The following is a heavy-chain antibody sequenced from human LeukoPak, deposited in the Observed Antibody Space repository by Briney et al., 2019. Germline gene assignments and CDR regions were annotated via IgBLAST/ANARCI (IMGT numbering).Heavy chain of an antibody. D-gene: IGHD3-22*01. CDR2: IYYSGST. J-gene: IGHJ3*02. Sequence: PSETLSLTCTVSGGSISSSYYYWGRIRQPPGKGLEWIGSIYYSGSTYYNPSLKSRVTISVDTSKNQFSLKLRSVTAADTAVYYCASPHYDSSGYRAFDIWGQGTMVTVSS. CDR1: GGSISSSYYY. CDR3: ASPHYDSSGYRAFDI. V-gene: IGHV4-39*01.